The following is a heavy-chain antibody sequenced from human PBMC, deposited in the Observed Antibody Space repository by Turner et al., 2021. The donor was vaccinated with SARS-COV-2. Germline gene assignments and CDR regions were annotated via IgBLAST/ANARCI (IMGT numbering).Heavy chain of an antibody. J-gene: IGHJ6*02. Sequence: EVQLVQSGSEVQKPGWSRTIACTGSGYSFPSYWIGWVRQMPGTGLEWMGIIYPGDSDTRYRPSLQGQVTISADKSISTAYLQWSSLKASDTAMYYCERHHIAPRSDYGMDVWGQGTTVTVSS. CDR3: ERHHIAPRSDYGMDV. CDR2: IYPGDSDT. V-gene: IGHV5-51*01. D-gene: IGHD6-6*01. CDR1: GYSFPSYW.